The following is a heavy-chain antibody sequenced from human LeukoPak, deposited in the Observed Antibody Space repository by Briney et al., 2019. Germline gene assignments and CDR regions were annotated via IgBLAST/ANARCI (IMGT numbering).Heavy chain of an antibody. J-gene: IGHJ4*02. Sequence: PCESLKVSWKGAGCSFTTYLSGWVRQMACKCLESIGVIYTGDSNTIYNPYFPGQVTISANTYISTAYLQWRNLKASDPAFYYCARFSYPLPAAADYWGQGPLATVSS. V-gene: IGHV5-51*01. CDR3: ARFSYPLPAAADY. D-gene: IGHD6-13*01. CDR1: GCSFTTYL. CDR2: IYTGDSNT.